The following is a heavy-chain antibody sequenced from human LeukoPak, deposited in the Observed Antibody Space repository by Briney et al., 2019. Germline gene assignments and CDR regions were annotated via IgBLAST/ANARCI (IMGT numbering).Heavy chain of an antibody. Sequence: SETLSLTCTVSGGSISSYYWSLIRQPAGKGLEWIGYIYYSGSTNYNPSLKSRVTISVDTSKNQFSLKLSSVTAADTAVYYCARHDFWSGINYWGQGTLVTVSS. CDR3: ARHDFWSGINY. D-gene: IGHD3-3*01. CDR1: GGSISSYY. J-gene: IGHJ4*02. V-gene: IGHV4-59*08. CDR2: IYYSGST.